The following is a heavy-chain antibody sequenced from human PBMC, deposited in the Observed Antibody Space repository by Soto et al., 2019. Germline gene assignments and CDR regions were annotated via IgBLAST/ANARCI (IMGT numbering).Heavy chain of an antibody. V-gene: IGHV1-18*01. J-gene: IGHJ6*03. CDR3: ARGYCSSTSCYTYYYYYMDV. D-gene: IGHD2-2*02. CDR1: GYTFTSYG. CDR2: ISAYNGNT. Sequence: ASVKVSCKASGYTFTSYGISWVRQAPGQGLEWMGWISAYNGNTNYAQKLQGRVTMTTDTSTSTAYMELRSLRSDDTAVYYCARGYCSSTSCYTYYYYYMDVWGKGNPGHRLL.